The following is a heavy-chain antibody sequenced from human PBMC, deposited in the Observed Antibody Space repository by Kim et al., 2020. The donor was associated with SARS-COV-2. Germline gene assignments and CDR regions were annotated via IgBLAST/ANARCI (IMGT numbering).Heavy chain of an antibody. Sequence: ASVKVSCKASGYTFTSYCLHWVRQAPGQSLEWMGWIDVANTNTHYSENFQGRVTISRDTSATTVYIELSSLQSEDTAVDYCAKDGRSVGYYFDYCGQGTLVTVSS. J-gene: IGHJ4*02. D-gene: IGHD6-25*01. CDR3: AKDGRSVGYYFDY. V-gene: IGHV1-3*01. CDR2: IDVANTNT. CDR1: GYTFTSYC.